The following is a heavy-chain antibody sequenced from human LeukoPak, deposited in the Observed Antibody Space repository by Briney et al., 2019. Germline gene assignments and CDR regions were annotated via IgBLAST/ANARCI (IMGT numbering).Heavy chain of an antibody. CDR2: ISGSSSTI. CDR1: GFTFSSYS. Sequence: PGGSLRLSCAASGFTFSSYSMNWVRQAPGKGLEWGSYISGSSSTIYYADSVKGRFTISRDNGKNTLYLQMNSLRVEDTAVYYCGRSPDGVDNWGQGTLVTVSS. V-gene: IGHV3-48*01. CDR3: GRSPDGVDN. J-gene: IGHJ4*02. D-gene: IGHD3-10*01.